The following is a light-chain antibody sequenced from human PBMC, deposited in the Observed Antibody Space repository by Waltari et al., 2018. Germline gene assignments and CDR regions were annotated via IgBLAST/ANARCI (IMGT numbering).Light chain of an antibody. CDR3: QQYNRWPPIT. CDR2: GAF. Sequence: EIVMTQSPATLSVSPGERATLSCRASQGISDNLAWYQQKPGQAPRLLIYGAFTRATGILARFTGSGSGTEFTLTISSLQSEDSAVYYCQQYNRWPPITFGQGTRLEIK. V-gene: IGKV3-15*01. CDR1: QGISDN. J-gene: IGKJ5*01.